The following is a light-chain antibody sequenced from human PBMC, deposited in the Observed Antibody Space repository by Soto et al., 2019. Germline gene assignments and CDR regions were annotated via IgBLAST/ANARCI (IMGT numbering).Light chain of an antibody. Sequence: ILFTQSPGTLSVSPGERATLSCRASQSVSSNLAWYQQKPGQAPRLLIYGASTRANGIPARFSGSGSGTEFTLTISSLQSEDFAVYYCQQYNNWPPWTFGQGTKVDIK. V-gene: IGKV3-15*01. CDR3: QQYNNWPPWT. CDR1: QSVSSN. J-gene: IGKJ1*01. CDR2: GAS.